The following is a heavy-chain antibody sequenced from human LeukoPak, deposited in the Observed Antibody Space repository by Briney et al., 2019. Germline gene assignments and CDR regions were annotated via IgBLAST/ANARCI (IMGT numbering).Heavy chain of an antibody. CDR3: ARLRTFDY. J-gene: IGHJ4*02. CDR1: GFAFSTYE. D-gene: IGHD1-14*01. Sequence: GGSLRLSCAASGFAFSTYEMNWVRQAPGKGLEWVSYISTSGTTIYYADSVKGRFTISRDNADNSLYLQMNSLRAEDTAVYYCARLRTFDYWGQGTLVTVSS. CDR2: ISTSGTTI. V-gene: IGHV3-48*03.